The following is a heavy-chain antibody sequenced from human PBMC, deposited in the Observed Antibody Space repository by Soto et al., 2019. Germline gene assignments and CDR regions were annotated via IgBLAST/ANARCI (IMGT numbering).Heavy chain of an antibody. Sequence: QVQLQESGPGLQKPSQTVSLTCTVCGGSISSGNYYWSWIRQPPGKVLEWIGFISYSGTTHYSASLRSRVSISVDTSKNQFSLDLSSVTAADTAVYYCATMGTPVTGLYYFDYWGQGTLVTVSS. V-gene: IGHV4-30-4*01. CDR1: GGSISSGNYY. CDR3: ATMGTPVTGLYYFDY. J-gene: IGHJ4*02. D-gene: IGHD4-17*01. CDR2: ISYSGTT.